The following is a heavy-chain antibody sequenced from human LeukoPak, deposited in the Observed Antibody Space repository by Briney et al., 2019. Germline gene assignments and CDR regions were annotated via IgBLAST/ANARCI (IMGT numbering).Heavy chain of an antibody. Sequence: HPGGSLRLSCAASGFTFSSYAMHWVRQAPGKGLEWVAVISYDGSNKYYADSVKGRFTISRDNSKNTLYLQMNSLRAEDTAVYYCATLVGYCTNGVCSPFDYWGQGTLVTVSS. CDR2: ISYDGSNK. CDR1: GFTFSSYA. CDR3: ATLVGYCTNGVCSPFDY. J-gene: IGHJ4*02. D-gene: IGHD2-8*01. V-gene: IGHV3-30*04.